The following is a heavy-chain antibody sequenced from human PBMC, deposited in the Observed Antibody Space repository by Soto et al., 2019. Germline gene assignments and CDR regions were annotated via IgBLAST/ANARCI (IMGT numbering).Heavy chain of an antibody. D-gene: IGHD2-2*01. Sequence: GGSLRLSCAASGFTFSSYHMHWVRQAPGKGLEWVAVISYDASNKYYADSVKGRFTISRDNSKNTLYLQMSSLRAEDTAVYYCARDLGDILLVPAAVYYYYAMDVWGQGTTVTVSS. V-gene: IGHV3-30-3*01. CDR3: ARDLGDILLVPAAVYYYYAMDV. J-gene: IGHJ6*02. CDR2: ISYDASNK. CDR1: GFTFSSYH.